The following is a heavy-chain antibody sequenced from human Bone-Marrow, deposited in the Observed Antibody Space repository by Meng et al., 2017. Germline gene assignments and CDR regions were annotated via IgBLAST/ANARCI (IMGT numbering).Heavy chain of an antibody. CDR3: ARAKRIYSGYGWWFDP. CDR2: INHSGST. D-gene: IGHD5-12*01. J-gene: IGHJ5*02. Sequence: QSRQWGAGLLKPSETLALTCAVYGGSFSGYYWSWIRQPPGKGLEWIGEINHSGSTNYNPSLKSRVTISVDTSKNQFSLKLSSVTAADTAVYYCARAKRIYSGYGWWFDPWGQGTLVTVSS. V-gene: IGHV4-34*02. CDR1: GGSFSGYY.